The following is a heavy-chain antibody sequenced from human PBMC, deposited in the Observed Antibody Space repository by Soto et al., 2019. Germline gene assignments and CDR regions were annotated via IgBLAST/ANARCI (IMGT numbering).Heavy chain of an antibody. D-gene: IGHD3-3*01. Sequence: GGSLRLSCAASGFAFSSHPMSWVRQAPERGLEWVSGISDSGGLTYNADSVKGRFTISRDNSLNTVHLQMNSLRAEDTAVYYCAKAPIPEALEGPSDYWGQGTLVTVSS. CDR1: GFAFSSHP. CDR3: AKAPIPEALEGPSDY. CDR2: ISDSGGLT. J-gene: IGHJ4*02. V-gene: IGHV3-23*01.